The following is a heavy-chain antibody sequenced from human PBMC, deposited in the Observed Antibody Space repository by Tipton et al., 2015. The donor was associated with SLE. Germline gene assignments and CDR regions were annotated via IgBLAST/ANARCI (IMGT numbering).Heavy chain of an antibody. V-gene: IGHV4-4*08. CDR2: IYRSGST. CDR1: GDSVSNYF. J-gene: IGHJ4*02. CDR3: ARGAPLGFDY. Sequence: LRLSCSVSGDSVSNYFWTWIRQPPGKELEWIGYIYRSGSTNSNPPLKSRVTISIDTSNNQFSLKLSSVTAADTAMYYCARGAPLGFDYWGQGTLVTVSS.